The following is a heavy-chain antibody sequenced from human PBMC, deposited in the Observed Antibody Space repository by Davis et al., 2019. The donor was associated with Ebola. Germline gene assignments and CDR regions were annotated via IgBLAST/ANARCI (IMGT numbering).Heavy chain of an antibody. CDR2: IRQDGNEH. CDR3: ARDVPDSSGYHKYFDY. Sequence: PGGSLRLSCVGSGFTFSSYWMSWVRQAPGKGLEWVANIRQDGNEHYYVDSVKGRFTISRDNAKNSLYLQMNSMRAEDTAIYYCARDVPDSSGYHKYFDYWGRGTLVTVSS. CDR1: GFTFSSYW. D-gene: IGHD3-22*01. J-gene: IGHJ4*02. V-gene: IGHV3-7*03.